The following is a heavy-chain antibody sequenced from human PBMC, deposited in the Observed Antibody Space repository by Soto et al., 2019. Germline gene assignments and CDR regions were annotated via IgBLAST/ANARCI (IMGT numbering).Heavy chain of an antibody. D-gene: IGHD3-22*01. Sequence: GESLKISCKGSGYSFTSYWIGWVRQMPGEGLEWMGIICPGDFDTRYSPSFQGQVTVSADKSISTAYLQWSSLKASDTAMYYCARTYYYDSSGYRLDYWGQGTLVTVSS. V-gene: IGHV5-51*01. J-gene: IGHJ4*02. CDR3: ARTYYYDSSGYRLDY. CDR2: ICPGDFDT. CDR1: GYSFTSYW.